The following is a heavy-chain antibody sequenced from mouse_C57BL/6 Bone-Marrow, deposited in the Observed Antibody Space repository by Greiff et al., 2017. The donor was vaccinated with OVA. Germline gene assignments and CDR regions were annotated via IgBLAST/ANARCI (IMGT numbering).Heavy chain of an antibody. Sequence: QVQLQQPGAELVKPGASVKLSCKASGYTFTSYWMQWVKQRPGQGLEWIGEIDPSDSYTNYNQQFQGKATLTVDTTSSTAYMQLSSLTSEDSAVYYCAREGSGYRDYWGQGTTLTVSS. CDR2: IDPSDSYT. V-gene: IGHV1-50*01. J-gene: IGHJ2*01. CDR3: AREGSGYRDY. D-gene: IGHD3-2*02. CDR1: GYTFTSYW.